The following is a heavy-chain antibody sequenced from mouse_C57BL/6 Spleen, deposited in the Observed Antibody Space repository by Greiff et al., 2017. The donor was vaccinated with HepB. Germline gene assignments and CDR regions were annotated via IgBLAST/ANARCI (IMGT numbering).Heavy chain of an antibody. J-gene: IGHJ4*01. Sequence: EVKLMESGGGLVKPGGSLKLSCAASGFTFSDYGMHWVRQAPEKGLEWVAYISSGSSTIFYADTVKGRFTISRDNAKNTLFLQMTSLRSEDTAMYYCARDYYGSRALYAMDYWGQGTSGTVSS. D-gene: IGHD1-1*01. CDR3: ARDYYGSRALYAMDY. CDR1: GFTFSDYG. V-gene: IGHV5-17*01. CDR2: ISSGSSTI.